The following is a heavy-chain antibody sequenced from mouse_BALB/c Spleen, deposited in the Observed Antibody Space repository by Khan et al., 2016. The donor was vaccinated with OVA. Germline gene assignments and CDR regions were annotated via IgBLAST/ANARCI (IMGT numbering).Heavy chain of an antibody. V-gene: IGHV3-2*02. CDR1: GYSITSGYG. Sequence: EVKLEVSGPGLVKPSQSLSLTCTVTGYSITSGYGWNWIRQFPGNKLEWMGYISYSGSTNYNPYLKSRISITRDTSKNQFFLQLNSVTTEDTATYYCARTARIKYWGQGTTLTVSS. J-gene: IGHJ2*01. CDR3: ARTARIKY. CDR2: ISYSGST. D-gene: IGHD1-2*01.